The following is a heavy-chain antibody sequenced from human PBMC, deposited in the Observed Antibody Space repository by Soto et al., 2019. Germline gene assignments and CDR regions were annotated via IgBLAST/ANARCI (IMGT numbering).Heavy chain of an antibody. J-gene: IGHJ4*02. Sequence: QVQLQESGPGLVKPSETLSLTCTVSGGSISSYYWSWIRQPPGQGLEWIGYIYFSGTTNYNPSLRSRVTKAVDTSKNQFSLKLSSVTAADTAVYYCARHSYGDFDASYFDYWGQGTLVPVSS. CDR2: IYFSGTT. CDR1: GGSISSYY. V-gene: IGHV4-59*08. D-gene: IGHD4-17*01. CDR3: ARHSYGDFDASYFDY.